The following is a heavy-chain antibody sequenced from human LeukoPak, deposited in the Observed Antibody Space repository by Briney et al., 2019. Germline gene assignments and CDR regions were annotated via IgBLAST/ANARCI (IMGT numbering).Heavy chain of an antibody. CDR1: GGSISSGPYY. CDR2: ITYSGNT. D-gene: IGHD3-3*01. V-gene: IGHV4-31*03. Sequence: SETLSLTCTVSGGSISSGPYYWIWIRQHPGKGLEWIGYITYSGNTYYYPALNSRVTVSLDTSKTQFSLKLSSVTAADTAVYYCAIIAYDALDSYYYGMDVWGQGTTVTVSS. CDR3: AIIAYDALDSYYYGMDV. J-gene: IGHJ6*02.